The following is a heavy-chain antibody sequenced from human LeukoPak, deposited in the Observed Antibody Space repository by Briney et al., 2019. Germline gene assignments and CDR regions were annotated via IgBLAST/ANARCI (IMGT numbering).Heavy chain of an antibody. J-gene: IGHJ6*02. CDR1: GFTFSSYS. Sequence: PGGSLRLSCAASGFTFSSYSMNWVRQAPGKWLEWVSSISSSSSYIYYADSVKGRFTISRDNAKNSLYLQMNSLRAEDTAVYYCARDQGDYYGMDVWGQGTTVTVSS. CDR2: ISSSSSYI. CDR3: ARDQGDYYGMDV. V-gene: IGHV3-21*01.